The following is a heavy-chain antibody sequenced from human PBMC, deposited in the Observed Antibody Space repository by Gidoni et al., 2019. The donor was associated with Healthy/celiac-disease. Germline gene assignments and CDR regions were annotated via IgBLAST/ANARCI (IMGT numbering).Heavy chain of an antibody. J-gene: IGHJ4*02. D-gene: IGHD3-22*01. V-gene: IGHV4-59*01. CDR2: IYYSGCT. CDR3: AGLPYYYDSSGYPY. CDR1: GGAISSYY. Sequence: QVQRQESSPGLVKPSETLSLDGTVSGGAISSYYWSWIRQPPGKGLEWIGYIYYSGCTNYNPSLKSRVTISVDTSKNQFSLKLSSVTAADTAVYYCAGLPYYYDSSGYPYWGQGTLVTVSS.